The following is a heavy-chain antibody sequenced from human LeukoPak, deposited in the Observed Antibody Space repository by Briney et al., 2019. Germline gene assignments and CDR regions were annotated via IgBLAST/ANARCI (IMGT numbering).Heavy chain of an antibody. D-gene: IGHD3-10*01. J-gene: IGHJ5*02. CDR2: IRYEGTEK. CDR1: GFTFSSCG. V-gene: IGHV3-30*02. Sequence: GALRLSRAASGFTFSSCGMHWVRQAPGKGLEWVAFIRYEGTEKYYADSVKGRFTISRDNSKNTLYLEMNSLRTEDTAVYHCAKDLMRDRWFGESWGQGTLVTVSS. CDR3: AKDLMRDRWFGES.